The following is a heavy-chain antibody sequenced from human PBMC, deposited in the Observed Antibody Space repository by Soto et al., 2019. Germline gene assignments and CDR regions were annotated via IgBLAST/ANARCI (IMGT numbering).Heavy chain of an antibody. CDR2: INPSGGST. V-gene: IGHV1-46*01. CDR1: GYTFTIYY. Sequence: QVQLVQSGAEVKKPGASVKVSCKASGYTFTIYYMHWVRQGPGQGLEWMGIINPSGGSTSYAQMFQGRVTMTRDTSTSTVYMELSSLRSEDTAIYYCARSRDRFDYWGQGTLVTVSS. J-gene: IGHJ4*02. CDR3: ARSRDRFDY.